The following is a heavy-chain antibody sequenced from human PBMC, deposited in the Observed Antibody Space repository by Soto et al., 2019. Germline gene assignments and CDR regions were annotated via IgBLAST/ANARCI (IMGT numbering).Heavy chain of an antibody. D-gene: IGHD5-18*01. CDR2: ISGSGGST. Sequence: VGSLRLSCAASGFTFSSYALSWVRQAPGKGLEWVSGISGSGGSTCYADSVKGRFTIARDNSKNTLYLQMNSLRADDTAVYYCAKAGIQLWSHFDYWGQGTLVTVSS. V-gene: IGHV3-23*01. CDR1: GFTFSSYA. CDR3: AKAGIQLWSHFDY. J-gene: IGHJ4*02.